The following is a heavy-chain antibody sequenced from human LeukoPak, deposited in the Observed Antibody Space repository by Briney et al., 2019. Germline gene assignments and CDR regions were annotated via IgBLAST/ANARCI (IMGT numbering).Heavy chain of an antibody. V-gene: IGHV4-59*01. CDR1: GGSISSYY. J-gene: IGHJ4*02. Sequence: SETLSLTCTVSGGSISSYYWSWIRQPPGKGLEWIGYNYYSGSTNYNPSLKSRVTISVDTSKNQFSLKLSSVTAADTAVYYCARVELLGSSGWPFDYWGQGTLVTVSS. CDR2: NYYSGST. D-gene: IGHD6-19*01. CDR3: ARVELLGSSGWPFDY.